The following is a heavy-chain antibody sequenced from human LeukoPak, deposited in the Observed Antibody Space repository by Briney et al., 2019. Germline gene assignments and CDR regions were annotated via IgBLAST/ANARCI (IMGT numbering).Heavy chain of an antibody. V-gene: IGHV3-74*01. CDR3: ARDRDCSGGSCYSGLPHPVENWFDS. J-gene: IGHJ5*01. D-gene: IGHD2-15*01. Sequence: GGSLRLSCAASGFTFSSYWMHWVRQAPGKGLVWVSRINSDGSTTSYGDSVEGRFTISRDSAKNTLYLEMNSLRAEDTAVYYCARDRDCSGGSCYSGLPHPVENWFDSWGQGTLVTVSS. CDR1: GFTFSSYW. CDR2: INSDGSTT.